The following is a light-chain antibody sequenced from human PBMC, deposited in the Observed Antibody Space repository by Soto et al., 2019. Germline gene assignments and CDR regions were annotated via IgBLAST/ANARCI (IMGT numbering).Light chain of an antibody. CDR1: QSVLYSSNNKNY. Sequence: DIVMTQSPDSLAVSLGERATINCKSSQSVLYSSNNKNYLAWYQQKPGQPPKLLIYWASTRESCVPDRFSGRVSGTDCPLTLSSLQAEDVAVYHCQQYYSTLFPFGPGTKVDIK. CDR3: QQYYSTLFP. CDR2: WAS. J-gene: IGKJ3*01. V-gene: IGKV4-1*01.